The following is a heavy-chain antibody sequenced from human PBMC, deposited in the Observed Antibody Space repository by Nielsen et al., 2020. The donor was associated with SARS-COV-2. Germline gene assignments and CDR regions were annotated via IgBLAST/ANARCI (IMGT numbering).Heavy chain of an antibody. CDR1: GYTFTGYY. V-gene: IGHV1-2*06. D-gene: IGHD3-9*01. CDR2: INPNSGGT. Sequence: ASVKVSCKASGYTFTGYYMHWVRQAPGQGLEWMGRINPNSGGTNYAQKFQGRVTMTRDTSISTAYMELSRLRSDDTAVYYCAREYDTITRTGMDVWGKGTTVTSP. CDR3: AREYDTITRTGMDV. J-gene: IGHJ6*03.